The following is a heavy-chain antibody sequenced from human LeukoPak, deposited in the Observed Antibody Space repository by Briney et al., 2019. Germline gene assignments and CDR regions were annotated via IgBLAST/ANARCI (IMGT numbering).Heavy chain of an antibody. CDR3: ARANTIFEVLDYYYMDV. V-gene: IGHV3-21*01. Sequence: GGALRLSCAVSGYTFSSYRTTWVRQAPGKGVEWVSSFSRCSSYIYNADSAKGRFLISRDNTKNSLYLQMNNLKAENTAVYYCARANTIFEVLDYYYMDVWGKGTTVTVSS. D-gene: IGHD3-3*01. J-gene: IGHJ6*03. CDR1: GYTFSSYR. CDR2: FSRCSSYI.